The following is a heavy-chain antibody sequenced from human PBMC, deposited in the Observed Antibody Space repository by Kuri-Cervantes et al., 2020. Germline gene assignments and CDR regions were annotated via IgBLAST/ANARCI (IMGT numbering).Heavy chain of an antibody. Sequence: ESLKISCTVSGGSINIITYYWGWIRQPPGKGLEWIVTIYYSGSTYYNPSLKSRVTISVDTSKNQFSLKMSSVTAADTAVYYCARHSDGSGWGFDYWGQGTLVTVSS. CDR2: IYYSGST. CDR1: GGSINIITYY. CDR3: ARHSDGSGWGFDY. J-gene: IGHJ4*02. D-gene: IGHD6-19*01. V-gene: IGHV4-39*01.